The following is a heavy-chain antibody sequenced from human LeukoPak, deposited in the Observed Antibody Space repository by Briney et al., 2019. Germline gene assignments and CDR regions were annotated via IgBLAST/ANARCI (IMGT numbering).Heavy chain of an antibody. CDR3: ARDLITIFGVVISHYYMDV. Sequence: ASVKVSCKASGYTFTSYGISWVRQAPGQGLEWMGWISAYNGNTNYAQKLQGRVTMTTDTSTSTAYMELRSLRSDDTAVYYCARDLITIFGVVISHYYMDVWGKGTTVTVSS. V-gene: IGHV1-18*01. CDR1: GYTFTSYG. D-gene: IGHD3-3*01. CDR2: ISAYNGNT. J-gene: IGHJ6*03.